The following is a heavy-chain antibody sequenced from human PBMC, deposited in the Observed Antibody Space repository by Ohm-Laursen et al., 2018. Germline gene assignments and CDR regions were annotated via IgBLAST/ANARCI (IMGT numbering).Heavy chain of an antibody. CDR1: GFTFSSYG. CDR2: ISGSGGST. J-gene: IGHJ6*02. D-gene: IGHD4-11*01. Sequence: SLRLSCTALGFTFSSYGMHWARQAPGKGLEWVSAISGSGGSTYYADSLKGRFTIFRDNSENTLYLEMSSLRAEDTARYYCAKGGGYSSAYYGMDVWGQGTTVTVSS. V-gene: IGHV3-23*01. CDR3: AKGGGYSSAYYGMDV.